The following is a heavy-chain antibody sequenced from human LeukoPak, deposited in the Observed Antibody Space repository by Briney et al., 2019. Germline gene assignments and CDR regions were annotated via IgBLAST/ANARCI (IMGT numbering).Heavy chain of an antibody. CDR1: GFTVSTNY. V-gene: IGHV3-7*01. D-gene: IGHD3-10*01. CDR2: IQQDGIKK. CDR3: GRELDGSVDY. Sequence: PGGSLRLSCAASGFTVSTNYMSWVRQAPGKGLEWVANIQQDGIKKYYVDSVESRFTISRENAKNSLFLQMSSLRADDTAVYYCGRELDGSVDYWGQGTLVTVSS. J-gene: IGHJ4*02.